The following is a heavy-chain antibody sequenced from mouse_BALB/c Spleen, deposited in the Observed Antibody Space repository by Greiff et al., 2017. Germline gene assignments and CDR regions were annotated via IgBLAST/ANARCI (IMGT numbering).Heavy chain of an antibody. CDR1: GFNIKDTY. CDR2: IDPANGNT. CDR3: ARDYCGSSYACLAY. V-gene: IGHV14-3*02. D-gene: IGHD1-1*01. J-gene: IGHJ3*01. Sequence: EVKLQQSGAELVKPGASVKLSCTASGFNIKDTYMHWVKQRPEQGLEWIGRIDPANGNTKYDPKFQGKATITADTSSNTAYLQLSSLTSEDTAVYYCARDYCGSSYACLAYWGQGTLGTVS.